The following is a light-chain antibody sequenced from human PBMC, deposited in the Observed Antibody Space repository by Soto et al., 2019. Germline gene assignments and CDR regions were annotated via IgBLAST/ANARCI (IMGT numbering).Light chain of an antibody. V-gene: IGKV1-33*01. CDR3: QHYDSLPPFT. CDR1: QDITIY. J-gene: IGKJ3*01. CDR2: DAS. Sequence: DIQMTQSPSSLSASVGDGVTITCQASQDITIYLNWYQQRPGKAPKLLIYDASNLETGVPSRFSGSRSGTNYNLTISGMLPEDIATYYCQHYDSLPPFTFGPGTKVDFQ.